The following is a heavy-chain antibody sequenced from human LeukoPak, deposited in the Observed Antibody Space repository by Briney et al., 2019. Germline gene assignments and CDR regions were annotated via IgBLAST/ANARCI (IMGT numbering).Heavy chain of an antibody. V-gene: IGHV1-46*01. J-gene: IGHJ4*02. D-gene: IGHD3-22*01. CDR2: INPSGGST. CDR3: ARDFGTIVVPSCLDY. CDR1: GYTFTSYY. Sequence: GASVKVSCKASGYTFTSYYMHWVRQAPGQGLEWMGIINPSGGSTSYAQKFQGRVTMTRDMSTSTVYMELSSLRSEDTAVYYCARDFGTIVVPSCLDYWGQGTLVTVSS.